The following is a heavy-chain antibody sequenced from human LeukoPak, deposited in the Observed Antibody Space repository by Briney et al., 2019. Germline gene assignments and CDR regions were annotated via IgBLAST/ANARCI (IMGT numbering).Heavy chain of an antibody. CDR3: ARAYSRSYSHFDD. D-gene: IGHD1-26*01. V-gene: IGHV4-4*09. J-gene: IGHJ4*02. CDR1: GGSISGYY. Sequence: PSETLSLTCTVSGGSISGYYWSWIWQPPGKGLEWIGYIYTSGSTNYNPSLKSRVTISVDTSKNQFSLRLSSVTAADTAMYFCARAYSRSYSHFDDWGQGTLVTVSS. CDR2: IYTSGST.